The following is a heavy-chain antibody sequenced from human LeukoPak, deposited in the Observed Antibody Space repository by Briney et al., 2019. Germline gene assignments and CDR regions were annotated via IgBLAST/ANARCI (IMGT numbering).Heavy chain of an antibody. CDR1: GGSFSGYY. CDR3: ARVSYSYGTDV. Sequence: PSETLSLTCAVYGGSFSGYYWSWIRQPPGKGLEWIGEINHSGSTNYNPSLKSRVTISVDTSKNQFSLKLSSVTAADTAVYHCARVSYSYGTDVWGKGTTVTVSS. V-gene: IGHV4-34*01. CDR2: INHSGST. D-gene: IGHD3-10*01. J-gene: IGHJ6*04.